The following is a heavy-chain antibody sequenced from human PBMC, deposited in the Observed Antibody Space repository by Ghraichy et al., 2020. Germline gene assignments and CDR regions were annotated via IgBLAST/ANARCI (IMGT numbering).Heavy chain of an antibody. Sequence: ETLSLTCAASGFTFSSYSMNWVRQAPGKGLEWVSYISSSSSTIYYADSVKGRFTISRDNAKNSLYLQMNSLRDEDTAVYYCAREKSGSYYSLDYWGQGTLVTVSS. V-gene: IGHV3-48*02. CDR2: ISSSSSTI. CDR1: GFTFSSYS. D-gene: IGHD1-26*01. CDR3: AREKSGSYYSLDY. J-gene: IGHJ4*02.